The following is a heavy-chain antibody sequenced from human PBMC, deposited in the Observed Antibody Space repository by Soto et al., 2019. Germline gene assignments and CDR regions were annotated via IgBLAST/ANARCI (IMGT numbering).Heavy chain of an antibody. V-gene: IGHV3-23*01. D-gene: IGHD1-26*01. J-gene: IGHJ5*02. CDR1: GFTFSSYA. Sequence: EVQLLESGGGLVQPGGSLRLSCAASGFTFSSYAMSWVRQAPGKGLEWVSAISGSGGSTYYADSVKGRFTICRDNSKNTLYLQMNSLRAEDTAVYYCPKARQEWELLVFSGWFDPWGQGTLVTVSS. CDR2: ISGSGGST. CDR3: PKARQEWELLVFSGWFDP.